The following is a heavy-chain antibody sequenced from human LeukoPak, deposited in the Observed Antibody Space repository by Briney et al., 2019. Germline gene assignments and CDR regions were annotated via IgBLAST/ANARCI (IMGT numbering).Heavy chain of an antibody. CDR2: ISYSGTT. CDR1: SASISSSPYF. V-gene: IGHV4-39*01. J-gene: IGHJ4*02. CDR3: AANSADYNTLGSSYKV. Sequence: SETLSLTCTVSSASISSSPYFRGWIRQSPGKGLEWIGSISYSGTTYYNPSLKSRVTISVDTSKNQFSLKLNSVTAADTAVFYCAANSADYNTLGSSYKVWGQGTLVTVSS. D-gene: IGHD3-10*01.